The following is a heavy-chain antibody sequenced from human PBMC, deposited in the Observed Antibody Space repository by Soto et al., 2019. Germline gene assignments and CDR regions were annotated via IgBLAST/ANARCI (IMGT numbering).Heavy chain of an antibody. CDR1: GFTFSSYG. CDR2: IWYDGSNK. V-gene: IGHV3-33*01. D-gene: IGHD3-16*02. J-gene: IGHJ3*02. Sequence: GGSLRLSCAASGFTFSSYGMHWVRQAPGKGLEWVAVIWYDGSNKYYADSVKGRFTISRDNSKNTLYLQMNSLRAEDTAVYFWARDRGARFYDYIWGSYRPTGAFDIWGQGTMVTVSS. CDR3: ARDRGARFYDYIWGSYRPTGAFDI.